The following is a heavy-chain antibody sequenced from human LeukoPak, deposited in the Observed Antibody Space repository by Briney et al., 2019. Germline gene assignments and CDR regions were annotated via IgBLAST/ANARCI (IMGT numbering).Heavy chain of an antibody. V-gene: IGHV3-23*01. CDR1: GFTFLTYA. CDR2: IRDSGAST. Sequence: GGSLRLSCAASGFTFLTYAMSWVRQAPGKGLQWVSVIRDSGASTYYADAVKGRFTISRDNSKNTLYLQMNSLRAEDTAVYYCAKAGRSGWYPGWPFDIWGQGTMVTVSS. CDR3: AKAGRSGWYPGWPFDI. J-gene: IGHJ3*02. D-gene: IGHD6-19*01.